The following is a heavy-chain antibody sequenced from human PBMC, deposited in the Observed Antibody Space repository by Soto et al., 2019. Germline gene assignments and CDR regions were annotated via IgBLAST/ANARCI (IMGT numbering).Heavy chain of an antibody. V-gene: IGHV3-33*01. CDR2: IWKDGINK. J-gene: IGHJ1*01. CDR1: GFDFNTHA. D-gene: IGHD6-19*01. CDR3: GRDPPGSGWSIEF. Sequence: QVQLVESGGGVVQPEMSLRLACAASGFDFNTHAMHWVRQAPGKGLPWVAMIWKDGINKYYADSVKGRFTVSRDNSAHTVSLQMDSLRVEDTAVYYCGRDPPGSGWSIEFWGQGTLVTVSS.